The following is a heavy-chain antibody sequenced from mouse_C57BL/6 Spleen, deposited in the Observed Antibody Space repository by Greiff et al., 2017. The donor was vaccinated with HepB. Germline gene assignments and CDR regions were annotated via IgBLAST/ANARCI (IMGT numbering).Heavy chain of an antibody. CDR3: ARHAGGYYEGAMDY. V-gene: IGHV2-9*01. CDR1: GFSFTSYC. D-gene: IGHD2-3*01. Sequence: QVQLKESGPGLVAPSQSLSITCTVSGFSFTSYCVDWVRQPPGQGLEWLGVIWGGGSTNYNSPLMSSLSISKDNAKSQVFLKMNSLQTDDTAMYYCARHAGGYYEGAMDYWGQGTSVTVSS. CDR2: IWGGGST. J-gene: IGHJ4*01.